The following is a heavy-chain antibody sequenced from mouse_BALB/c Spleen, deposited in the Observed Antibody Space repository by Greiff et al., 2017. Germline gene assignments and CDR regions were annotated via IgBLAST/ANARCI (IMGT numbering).Heavy chain of an antibody. CDR3: ASGNYYFDD. Sequence: VQLQQSGAELVRPGTSVKVSCKASGYAFTNYLIEWVKQRPGQGLEWIGVINPGSGGTNYNEKFKGKATLTADKSSSTAYMQLSSLTSDDSAVYFCASGNYYFDDWGQGTTLTVAS. CDR1: GYAFTNYL. D-gene: IGHD2-1*01. J-gene: IGHJ2*01. CDR2: INPGSGGT. V-gene: IGHV1-54*01.